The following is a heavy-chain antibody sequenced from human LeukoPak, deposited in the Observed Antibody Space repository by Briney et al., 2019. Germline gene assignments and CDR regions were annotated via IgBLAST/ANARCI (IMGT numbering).Heavy chain of an antibody. V-gene: IGHV1-69*13. D-gene: IGHD2-2*01. CDR1: GGTFSSYA. J-gene: IGHJ5*02. CDR3: ARDRVGYCSSTSCYGEQFDP. Sequence: SVKVSCKASGGTFSSYAISWVRQAPGQGLEWMGGIIPTFGTANYAQKFQGRVTITADESTSTAYMELSSLRSEDTAVYYCARDRVGYCSSTSCYGEQFDPWGQGTLVTVSS. CDR2: IIPTFGTA.